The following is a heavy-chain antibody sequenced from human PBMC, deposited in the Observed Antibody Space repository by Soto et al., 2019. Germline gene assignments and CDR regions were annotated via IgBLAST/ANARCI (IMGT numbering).Heavy chain of an antibody. CDR1: GFTFSSYG. D-gene: IGHD6-19*01. Sequence: PGGSLRLSCAASGFTFSSYGMHWVRQAPGKGLEWVAVISYDGSNKYYADSVKGRFTISRDNSKNTLYLQMNSLRAEDTAVYYCAKHFFGSGHFDYWGQGTLVTVS. CDR3: AKHFFGSGHFDY. J-gene: IGHJ4*02. V-gene: IGHV3-30*18. CDR2: ISYDGSNK.